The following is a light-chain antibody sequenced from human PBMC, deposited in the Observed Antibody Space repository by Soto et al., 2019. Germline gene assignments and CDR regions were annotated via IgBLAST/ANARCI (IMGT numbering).Light chain of an antibody. CDR2: LNSDGSH. Sequence: QLVLTQSPSASASLGASVKLTCTLSSGHSSYAIAWHQQQPEKGPRYLMKLNSDGSHSKGDGIPDRFSGSSSGAERYLTISSLQSEDEADYYCQTWGTGDWVFGGGTSSPS. V-gene: IGLV4-69*01. CDR3: QTWGTGDWV. CDR1: SGHSSYA. J-gene: IGLJ3*02.